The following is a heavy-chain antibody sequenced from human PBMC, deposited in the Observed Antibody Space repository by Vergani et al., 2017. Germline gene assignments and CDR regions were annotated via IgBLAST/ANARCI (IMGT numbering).Heavy chain of an antibody. CDR3: ARMEREGVLEWLFKY. CDR2: ISAYNGNT. D-gene: IGHD3-3*01. J-gene: IGHJ4*02. CDR1: GYTFTSYG. Sequence: QVQLVQSGAEVKKPGASVKVFCKASGYTFTSYGISWVRQAPGQGLEWMGWISAYNGNTNYAQKLQGRVTMTTDTSTSTAYMGLRGLRSDDTAVYYCARMEREGVLEWLFKYWGQGTLVTVSS. V-gene: IGHV1-18*04.